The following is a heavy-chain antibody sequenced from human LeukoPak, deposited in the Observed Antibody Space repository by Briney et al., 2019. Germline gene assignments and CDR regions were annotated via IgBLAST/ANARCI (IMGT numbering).Heavy chain of an antibody. J-gene: IGHJ6*02. D-gene: IGHD2-2*02. V-gene: IGHV3-53*01. Sequence: GGSLRLSCAASGFTVSSKYMNWVRQAPGKGLEWVSVLYSGGRTYYADSVKGRFTISRDNSKNTLYLQMNSLRAEDTAVYYCASLYSYGMDVWGQGTTVTVSS. CDR3: ASLYSYGMDV. CDR1: GFTVSSKY. CDR2: LYSGGRT.